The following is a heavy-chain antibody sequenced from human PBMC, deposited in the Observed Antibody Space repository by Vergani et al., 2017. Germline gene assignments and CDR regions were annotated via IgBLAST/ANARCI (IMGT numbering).Heavy chain of an antibody. Sequence: QVQLVESGGGEVQPGGSLRLSCSAAGYSFSDYGVHWVRQAPGKGLEWVSVISYDGNKKNYADSVKGRFTIYRDNSKNTLYMEMNALRAEDTAVYYCARDFLTRVTTLDYYYMGVWGKGTTVTVSS. CDR2: ISYDGNKK. J-gene: IGHJ6*03. D-gene: IGHD1-1*01. CDR1: GYSFSDYG. V-gene: IGHV3-30*03. CDR3: ARDFLTRVTTLDYYYMGV.